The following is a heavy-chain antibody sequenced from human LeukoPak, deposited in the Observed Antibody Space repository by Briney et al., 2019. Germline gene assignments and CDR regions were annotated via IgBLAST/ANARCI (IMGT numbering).Heavy chain of an antibody. V-gene: IGHV3-74*01. J-gene: IGHJ4*02. CDR1: GFTFSSYW. D-gene: IGHD3-16*01. CDR3: AKGYYDYVWGSYYFDY. Sequence: GGSLRLSCAASGFTFSSYWMHWVRQAPGKGLVCVSRINSGGGSTSYADSVKGRFTISRDNSKNTLYLQMNSLRAEHTAVYYCAKGYYDYVWGSYYFDYWGQGTLVTVSS. CDR2: INSGGGST.